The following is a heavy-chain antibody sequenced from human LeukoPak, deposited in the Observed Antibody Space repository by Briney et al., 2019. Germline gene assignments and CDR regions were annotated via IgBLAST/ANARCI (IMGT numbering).Heavy chain of an antibody. J-gene: IGHJ6*03. CDR1: RFTVSRNY. D-gene: IGHD4-17*01. CDR2: IYSGGST. Sequence: GGSLRLSCAASRFTVSRNYMSWVRQAPGKGLEGVSIIYSGGSTYYADSVKGRFTISIDNSKNMVYLQMNSLRAEDTAVYYCAGYGYDMDVWGKGTTVTISS. V-gene: IGHV3-66*01. CDR3: AGYGYDMDV.